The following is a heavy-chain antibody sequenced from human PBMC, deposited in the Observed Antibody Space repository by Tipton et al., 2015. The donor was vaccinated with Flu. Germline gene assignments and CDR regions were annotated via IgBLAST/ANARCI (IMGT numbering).Heavy chain of an antibody. CDR3: ARDRSICSGGSCPYYFDY. V-gene: IGHV4-4*07. CDR1: GGSISSYY. Sequence: TLSLTCTVPGGSISSYYWSWIRQPAGKGLEWIGRIYTSGSTNYNPSLRSRVTMSVDTSKNQFSLKLSSVNAADTAAYYCARDRSICSGGSCPYYFDYWGQGTLVTVSS. CDR2: IYTSGST. D-gene: IGHD2-15*01. J-gene: IGHJ4*02.